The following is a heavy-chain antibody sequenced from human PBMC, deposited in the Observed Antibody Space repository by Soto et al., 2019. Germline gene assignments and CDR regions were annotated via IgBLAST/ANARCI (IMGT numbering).Heavy chain of an antibody. CDR1: GFTFSSYA. CDR3: AKVPGVEWELYFDY. D-gene: IGHD1-26*01. J-gene: IGHJ4*02. Sequence: GGSLRLSCAASGFTFSSYAMSWVRQAPGKGLEWVSAISGSGGSTYYADSVKGRFTISRDNSKNTLYLQMNSLRAEDTAVYCCAKVPGVEWELYFDYWGQGTLVTVSS. CDR2: ISGSGGST. V-gene: IGHV3-23*01.